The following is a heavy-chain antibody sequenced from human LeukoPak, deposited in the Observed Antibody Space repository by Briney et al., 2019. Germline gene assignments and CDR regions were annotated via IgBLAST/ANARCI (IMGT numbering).Heavy chain of an antibody. CDR1: GFTFTTYW. Sequence: GGSLRLSCAASGFTFTTYWMGWVRQAPGKGLEWVSSISSGAATIYYADSVKGRFSISRDNAKNSLFLQMNSLRAEDTAVYYCVREGGSDWYSGWFDPWGQGTLVTVSS. CDR2: ISSGAATI. CDR3: VREGGSDWYSGWFDP. D-gene: IGHD6-19*01. V-gene: IGHV3-48*04. J-gene: IGHJ5*02.